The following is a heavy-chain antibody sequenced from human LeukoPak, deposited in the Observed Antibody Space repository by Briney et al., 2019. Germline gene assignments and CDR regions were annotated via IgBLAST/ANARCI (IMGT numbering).Heavy chain of an antibody. CDR3: AKDVNPSMGYFVY. J-gene: IGHJ4*02. CDR2: ISYDGSNK. V-gene: IGHV3-30*18. D-gene: IGHD1-14*01. CDR1: GFTFSSYG. Sequence: GGSLRLFCAASGFTFSSYGMHWVRQAPGKGLEWVAVISYDGSNKYYADSVKGRFTISRDNSKNTLYLQMNSLRAEDTAVYYCAKDVNPSMGYFVYWGQGTLVTVSS.